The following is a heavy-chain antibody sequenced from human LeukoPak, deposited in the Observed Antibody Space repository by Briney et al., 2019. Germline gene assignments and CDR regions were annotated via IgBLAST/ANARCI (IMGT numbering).Heavy chain of an antibody. D-gene: IGHD1-26*01. J-gene: IGHJ6*02. CDR2: INHSGST. CDR1: GGSFSGYY. V-gene: IGHV4-34*01. Sequence: SETLSLTCAVYGGSFSGYYWSWIRQPPGKGLEWIGEINHSGSTNYNPSLKSRVTISVDTSKSQFSLKLSSVTAADTAVYYCARTFSESYYYYGMDVWGQGTTVTVSS. CDR3: ARTFSESYYYYGMDV.